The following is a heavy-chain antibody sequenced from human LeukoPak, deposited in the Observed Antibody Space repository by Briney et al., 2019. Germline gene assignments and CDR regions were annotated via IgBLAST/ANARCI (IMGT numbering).Heavy chain of an antibody. CDR3: ASESVPTTIYAFDI. Sequence: GRSLRLSCAASGFTFSSYAMHWVRQAPGKGLEWVANIKEDGSEKYYVDSVKSRFTISRDNAKNSLFLQMNSLRAEDTAVYYCASESVPTTIYAFDIWGQGTMVTVSS. V-gene: IGHV3-7*01. D-gene: IGHD2-2*02. CDR1: GFTFSSYA. CDR2: IKEDGSEK. J-gene: IGHJ3*02.